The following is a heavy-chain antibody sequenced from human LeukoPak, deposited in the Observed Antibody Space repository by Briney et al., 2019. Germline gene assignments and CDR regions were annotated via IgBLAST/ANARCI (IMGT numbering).Heavy chain of an antibody. CDR3: AREASIYYYDFWSASVGAPPGHAFDI. CDR1: GFTVSSNY. D-gene: IGHD3-3*01. CDR2: SYSGGSS. J-gene: IGHJ3*02. V-gene: IGHV3-53*05. Sequence: GGSLRLSCAASGFTVSSNYMSWVRQAPGKGLEWVSVSYSGGSSYYADSVKGRFTISRDNSKNTLYLQMNSLRAEDTAVYYCAREASIYYYDFWSASVGAPPGHAFDIWGQGTMVTVSS.